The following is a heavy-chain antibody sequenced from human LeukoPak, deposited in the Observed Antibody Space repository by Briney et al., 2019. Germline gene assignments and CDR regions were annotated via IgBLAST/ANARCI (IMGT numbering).Heavy chain of an antibody. CDR2: ITSGGGRT. J-gene: IGHJ4*02. D-gene: IGHD2-15*01. CDR1: GFTLSSYA. Sequence: GGSLRLPYAASGFTLSSYAMSCVRQAPGKGLEWVSTITSGGGRTYYADSGKGRFTISRDKSKNTLYLQMNRLRAEDTAVYYCAKYLHDSVYYFDPWGQGTLVTVSS. V-gene: IGHV3-23*01. CDR3: AKYLHDSVYYFDP.